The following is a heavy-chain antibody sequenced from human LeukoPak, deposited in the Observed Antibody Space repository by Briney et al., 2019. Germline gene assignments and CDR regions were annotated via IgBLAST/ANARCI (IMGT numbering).Heavy chain of an antibody. J-gene: IGHJ1*01. CDR3: ARDPPGSSGEYFQH. CDR1: GYTFTSYG. V-gene: IGHV1-18*01. CDR2: ISAYNGNT. D-gene: IGHD6-19*01. Sequence: GASVKVSRKASGYTFTSYGISWVRQAPGQGLEWMGWISAYNGNTNYAQKLQGRVTMTTDTSTSTAYMELRSLRSDDTAVYYCARDPPGSSGEYFQHWGQGTLATVSS.